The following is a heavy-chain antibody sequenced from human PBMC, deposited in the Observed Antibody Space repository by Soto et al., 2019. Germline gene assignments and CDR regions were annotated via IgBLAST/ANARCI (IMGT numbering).Heavy chain of an antibody. V-gene: IGHV3-33*01. CDR3: ARVPSWCLLPGLPDDY. CDR1: GFTFSSYG. D-gene: IGHD2-15*01. J-gene: IGHJ4*01. CDR2: IWYDGSNK. Sequence: GGSLRLSCAASGFTFSSYGMHWVRQAPGKGQEWVAVIWYDGSNKYYADSVKGRFTISRDNSKNTLYLQMNSLRAEDTAVYYCARVPSWCLLPGLPDDYWGHGTLVTVAS.